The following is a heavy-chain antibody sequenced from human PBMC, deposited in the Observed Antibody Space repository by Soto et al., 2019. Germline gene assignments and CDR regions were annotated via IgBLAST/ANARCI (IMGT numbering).Heavy chain of an antibody. J-gene: IGHJ5*02. V-gene: IGHV4-31*03. Sequence: SETLSLTCTVSGGSISSGGYYWSWIRQHPGKGLEWIGYIYYSGSTYYNPSLKSRVTISVDTSKNQFSLKLSSVTAADTAVYYCARERNYYDSSGYYYGLNWFDPWGQGTLVTVSS. CDR1: GGSISSGGYY. CDR3: ARERNYYDSSGYYYGLNWFDP. CDR2: IYYSGST. D-gene: IGHD3-22*01.